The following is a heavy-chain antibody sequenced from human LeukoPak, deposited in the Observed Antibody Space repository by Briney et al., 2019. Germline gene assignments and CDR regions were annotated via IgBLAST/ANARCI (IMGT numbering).Heavy chain of an antibody. J-gene: IGHJ4*02. CDR3: ARGPLENAAMVFSVRYYFDY. V-gene: IGHV3-33*01. CDR1: GFTFSSYG. CDR2: IWYDGSNK. Sequence: GRSLRLSCAASGFTFSSYGMHWVRQAPGKGLEWVAVIWYDGSNKYYADSVKGRFTISRDNSKNTLYLQMNSLRAEDTAVYYCARGPLENAAMVFSVRYYFDYWGQGTLVTVSS. D-gene: IGHD5-18*01.